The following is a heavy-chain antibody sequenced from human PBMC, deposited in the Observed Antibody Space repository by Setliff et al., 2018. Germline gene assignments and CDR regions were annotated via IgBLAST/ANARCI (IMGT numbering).Heavy chain of an antibody. CDR3: ARVRGDFLADSYQPLDL. CDR2: VSYDGNVK. V-gene: IGHV3-30*03. Sequence: LRLSCAASGFTFSSYSMNWVRQAPGKGLEWVAVVSYDGNVKYYADSVKGRFTISKDNARNTLSLQMNSLRPDDAAVYYCARVRGDFLADSYQPLDLWGQGALVTVSS. D-gene: IGHD3-9*01. J-gene: IGHJ5*02. CDR1: GFTFSSYS.